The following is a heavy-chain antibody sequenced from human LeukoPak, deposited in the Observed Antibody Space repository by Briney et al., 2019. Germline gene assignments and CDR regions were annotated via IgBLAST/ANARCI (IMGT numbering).Heavy chain of an antibody. Sequence: GGSLRLSCAASGFTFSSYEMNWVRQAPGKGLEWVSYISSSGSTIYYADSVKGRFTISRDNAKNSLYLQMNNLRAGDTAVYFCARGHMLTGYYYFAWFDPWGQGTLVTVSS. D-gene: IGHD3-9*01. J-gene: IGHJ5*02. CDR2: ISSSGSTI. CDR1: GFTFSSYE. V-gene: IGHV3-48*03. CDR3: ARGHMLTGYYYFAWFDP.